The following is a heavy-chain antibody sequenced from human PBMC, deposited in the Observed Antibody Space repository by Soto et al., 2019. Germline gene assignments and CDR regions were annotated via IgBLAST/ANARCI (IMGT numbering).Heavy chain of an antibody. CDR2: IYYSGST. Sequence: PSETLSLTCTVSGGSISSGGYYWSWIRQHPGKGLEWIGYIYYSGSTYYNPSLKSRVTISVDTSKNQFSLKLSSVTAADTAVYYCARRDRSGYWFWGQGTLVTVSS. J-gene: IGHJ4*02. D-gene: IGHD3-3*01. CDR1: GGSISSGGYY. CDR3: ARRDRSGYWF. V-gene: IGHV4-31*03.